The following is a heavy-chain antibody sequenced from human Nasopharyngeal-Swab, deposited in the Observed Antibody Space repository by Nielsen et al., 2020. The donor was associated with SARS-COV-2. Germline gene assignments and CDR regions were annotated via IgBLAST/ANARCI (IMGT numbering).Heavy chain of an antibody. CDR2: IGDKEHNYAT. Sequence: GGSLRLSCAASGFIFSASAIHWVRQASGKGLGWVGCIGDKEHNYATTYGASVQGRFTISRDDSKNTAFLQMDGLKTEDTALYYCTTDFYFDYWGQGALVTVSS. V-gene: IGHV3-73*01. CDR3: TTDFYFDY. CDR1: GFIFSASA. J-gene: IGHJ4*02.